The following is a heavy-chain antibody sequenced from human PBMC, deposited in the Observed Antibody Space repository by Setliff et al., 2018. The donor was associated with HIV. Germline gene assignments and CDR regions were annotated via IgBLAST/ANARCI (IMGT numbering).Heavy chain of an antibody. CDR2: IIPIFGKT. Sequence: SVKVSCKASGGTFSNYGISWVRQAPGQGLEWMGGIIPIFGKTNYAQNFQGRVTITADESTSTAYMELNTLRSEDTAIYYCAREGRPYYDSGRNWFDPWGQGTLVTVS. J-gene: IGHJ5*02. D-gene: IGHD3-10*01. CDR3: AREGRPYYDSGRNWFDP. V-gene: IGHV1-69*13. CDR1: GGTFSNYG.